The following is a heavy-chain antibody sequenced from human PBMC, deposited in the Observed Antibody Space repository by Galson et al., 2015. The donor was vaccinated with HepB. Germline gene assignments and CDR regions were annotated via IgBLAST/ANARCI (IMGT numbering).Heavy chain of an antibody. CDR1: GFFFPNAW. CDR2: IKSKAVGETI. V-gene: IGHV3-15*01. CDR3: STQYHQGLFQH. D-gene: IGHD1-14*01. J-gene: IGHJ1*01. Sequence: LRLSCATSGFFFPNAWMNWVRQAPGKGLEWVGRIKSKAVGETIEYAAPVKGRFTISRDDSKSTLYLQMDSLKTEDTAIYYCSTQYHQGLFQHWGQGTLVTVSS.